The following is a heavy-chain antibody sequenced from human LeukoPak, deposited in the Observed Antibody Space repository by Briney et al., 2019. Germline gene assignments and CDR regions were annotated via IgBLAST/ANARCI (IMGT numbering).Heavy chain of an antibody. CDR2: ISYDGSNK. V-gene: IGHV3-30*18. D-gene: IGHD3-3*01. CDR1: GFLFGHYA. J-gene: IGHJ4*02. Sequence: PGGSLRLSCAASGFLFGHYAMSWVRQAPGKGLEWVAVISYDGSNKYYGDTVKGRFTISRDNSKNTLYLQMNSLRAEDTAVYYCAKDFWSGYYVADPGVYWGQGTLVTVSS. CDR3: AKDFWSGYYVADPGVY.